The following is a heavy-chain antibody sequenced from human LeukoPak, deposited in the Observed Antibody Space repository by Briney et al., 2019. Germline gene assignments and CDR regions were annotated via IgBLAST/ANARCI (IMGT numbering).Heavy chain of an antibody. V-gene: IGHV3-23*01. J-gene: IGHJ6*03. CDR3: AKRGNPAVGHHYLDV. D-gene: IGHD2-2*01. CDR1: GFTFSSYD. Sequence: GGSLRLSCAASGFTFSSYDMSWVRQAPGKGLEWVSSITLSGGSTFYADSVKGRFTISRDNSKNTLYLQVNSLSVDDTAVYYCAKRGNPAVGHHYLDVRGKGTTVSVSS. CDR2: ITLSGGST.